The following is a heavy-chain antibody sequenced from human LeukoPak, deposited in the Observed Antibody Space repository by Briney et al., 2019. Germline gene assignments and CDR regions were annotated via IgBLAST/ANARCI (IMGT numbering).Heavy chain of an antibody. CDR3: ARDEGGEWFDP. Sequence: ASVKVSCKASGGTFSSYAISWVRQAPGQGLEWMGWISAYNGNTNYAQKLQGRVTMTTDTSTSTAYMELRSLRSDDTAVYYCARDEGGEWFDPWGQGTLVTVSS. V-gene: IGHV1-18*01. D-gene: IGHD2-21*01. J-gene: IGHJ5*02. CDR2: ISAYNGNT. CDR1: GGTFSSYA.